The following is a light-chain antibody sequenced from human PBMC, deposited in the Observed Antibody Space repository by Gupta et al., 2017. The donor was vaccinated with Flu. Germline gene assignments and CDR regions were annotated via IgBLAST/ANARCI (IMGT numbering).Light chain of an antibody. CDR2: AAS. Sequence: GDRVAITCRASQSISTYLNWYQQKRGKAPRLLIYAASSLQSGVPSRFSGSGSGTDFTLTISGLQPEDFAIYYCQQGYSTPYTFGQGTKLEI. V-gene: IGKV1-39*01. CDR1: QSISTY. CDR3: QQGYSTPYT. J-gene: IGKJ2*01.